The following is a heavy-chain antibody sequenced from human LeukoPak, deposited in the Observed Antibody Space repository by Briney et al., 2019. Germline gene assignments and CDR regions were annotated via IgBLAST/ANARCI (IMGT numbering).Heavy chain of an antibody. CDR1: GGPSSSYA. CDR3: AARRRYYYDSSGDY. J-gene: IGHJ4*02. CDR2: IIPIFGTA. D-gene: IGHD3-22*01. V-gene: IGHV1-69*05. Sequence: ASGKASCKPSGGPSSSYAISWFRQAPGQGLGWMGGIIPIFGTANYAQKFQGRVTITTDESTSTAYMELSSLRSEDTAVYYCAARRRYYYDSSGDYWGQGTLVTVSS.